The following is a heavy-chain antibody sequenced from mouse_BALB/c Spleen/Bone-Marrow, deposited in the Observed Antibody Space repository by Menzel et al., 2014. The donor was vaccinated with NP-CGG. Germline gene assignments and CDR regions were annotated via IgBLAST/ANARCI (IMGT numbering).Heavy chain of an antibody. J-gene: IGHJ3*01. D-gene: IGHD1-1*01. CDR1: GFNIKDTY. Sequence: EVQLQQSGAELVKPGASVKLSCTASGFNIKDTYMHWVKQRSEQGLEWIGRIDPANGNTKYDPKFQGKATITADTSSNTAYLQLSSLTSEDTAVYYCAMYYYGSSLFAYWGQGTLVTVSA. CDR2: IDPANGNT. CDR3: AMYYYGSSLFAY. V-gene: IGHV14-3*02.